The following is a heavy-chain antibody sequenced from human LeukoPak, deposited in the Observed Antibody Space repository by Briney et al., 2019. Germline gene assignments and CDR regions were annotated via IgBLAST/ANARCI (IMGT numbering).Heavy chain of an antibody. Sequence: SETLSLTCAVYGGSFSGYYWSWIRQPPGKGLEWIGEINHSGSTDYNPSLKSRVTISVDTSKNQFSLKLSSVTAADTAVYYCARTGRYTSSWFLDYWGQGTLVTVSS. CDR3: ARTGRYTSSWFLDY. D-gene: IGHD6-13*01. V-gene: IGHV4-34*01. J-gene: IGHJ4*02. CDR2: INHSGST. CDR1: GGSFSGYY.